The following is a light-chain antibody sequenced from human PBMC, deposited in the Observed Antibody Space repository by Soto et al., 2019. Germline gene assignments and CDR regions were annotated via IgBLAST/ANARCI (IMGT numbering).Light chain of an antibody. CDR2: GAS. V-gene: IGKV3-15*01. Sequence: EIVMTQSPATLSVSPGARATLSCRASQSVSSNLAWYQQKPGQAPRLLIYGASTRATGIPARFSGSGSGTEFTLTISSLQSEDFAVYYCQQYNNWPRWTFGQGTKVESK. CDR1: QSVSSN. CDR3: QQYNNWPRWT. J-gene: IGKJ1*01.